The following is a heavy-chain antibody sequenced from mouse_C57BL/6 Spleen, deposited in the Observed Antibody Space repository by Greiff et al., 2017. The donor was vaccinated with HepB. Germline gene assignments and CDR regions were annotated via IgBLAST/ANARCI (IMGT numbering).Heavy chain of an antibody. Sequence: DVKLVESGGGLVKPGGSLKLSCAASGFTFSDYGMHWVRQAPEKGLEWVAYISSGSSTIYYADTVKGRFTISRDNAKNTLFLQMTSLRSEDTAMYYCARGGGYYTLYYFDYWGQGTTLTVSS. J-gene: IGHJ2*01. CDR1: GFTFSDYG. CDR3: ARGGGYYTLYYFDY. V-gene: IGHV5-17*01. CDR2: ISSGSSTI. D-gene: IGHD2-3*01.